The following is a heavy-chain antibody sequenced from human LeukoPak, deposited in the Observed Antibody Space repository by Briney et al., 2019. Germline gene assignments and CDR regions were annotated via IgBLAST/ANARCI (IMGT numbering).Heavy chain of an antibody. Sequence: GGSLRLSCAASGFTFSSYAMHLVRQAPGKGLEWVAVISYDGSNKYYADSVKGRFTISRDNSKNTLYLQMNSLRAEDTAVYYCARDRSSSSDFDYWGQGTLVTVSS. D-gene: IGHD6-6*01. CDR1: GFTFSSYA. CDR3: ARDRSSSSDFDY. CDR2: ISYDGSNK. V-gene: IGHV3-30-3*01. J-gene: IGHJ4*02.